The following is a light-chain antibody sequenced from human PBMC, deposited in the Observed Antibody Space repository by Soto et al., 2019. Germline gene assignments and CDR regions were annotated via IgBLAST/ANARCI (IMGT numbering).Light chain of an antibody. CDR1: QSVSSF. J-gene: IGKJ3*01. CDR2: DAS. V-gene: IGKV3-11*01. Sequence: EIVLTQSPGTLSLSPGERATLSCRASQSVSSFLAWYQQKPGQPPRLLIYDASNRATGIPTRFSGSGSGTDFTLTISSLEPEDFAVYYCQPRSNWPSFGPGTKVDI. CDR3: QPRSNWPS.